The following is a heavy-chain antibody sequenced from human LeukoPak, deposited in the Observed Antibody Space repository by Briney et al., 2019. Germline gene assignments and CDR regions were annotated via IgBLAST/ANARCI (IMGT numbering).Heavy chain of an antibody. J-gene: IGHJ4*02. V-gene: IGHV4-39*01. CDR1: GGSISSSSYY. Sequence: SETLSLTCTVSGGSISSSSYYWGWNRQPPGKGLEWIGSIYYSGSTYYNPSLKSRVTISVDTSKNQFSLKLSSVTAAGTAVYYCARQLGYCSSTSCYADKVDYWGQGTLVTVSS. CDR3: ARQLGYCSSTSCYADKVDY. CDR2: IYYSGST. D-gene: IGHD2-2*01.